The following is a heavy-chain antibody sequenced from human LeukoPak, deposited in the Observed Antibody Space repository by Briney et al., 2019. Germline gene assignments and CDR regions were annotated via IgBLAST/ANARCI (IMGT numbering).Heavy chain of an antibody. V-gene: IGHV3-7*01. D-gene: IGHD1-26*01. J-gene: IGHJ6*02. CDR3: ARGGIMGSSWTLGYYGMDV. Sequence: GGSLRLSCAASGFTFSSYWMSWVRQAPGKGLEWVANIKQDGSEKYYVDSVKGRFTISRDNAKNSLYLQMNSLRAEDTAVYYCARGGIMGSSWTLGYYGMDVWGQGTTVTVSS. CDR2: IKQDGSEK. CDR1: GFTFSSYW.